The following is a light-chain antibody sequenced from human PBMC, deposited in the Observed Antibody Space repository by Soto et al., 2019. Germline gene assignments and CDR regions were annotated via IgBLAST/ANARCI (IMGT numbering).Light chain of an antibody. V-gene: IGLV2-11*01. Sequence: QSVLTQPRSVSGSPGNSVTISCAGTRNDVGAYNYVSWYQQHPGKAPKLIIYAVIKRPSGVPDRFSGSKSGNTASLTISGLQTEDEADYYCCSYAASFWVFGGGTKLTVL. CDR2: AVI. J-gene: IGLJ3*02. CDR1: RNDVGAYNY. CDR3: CSYAASFWV.